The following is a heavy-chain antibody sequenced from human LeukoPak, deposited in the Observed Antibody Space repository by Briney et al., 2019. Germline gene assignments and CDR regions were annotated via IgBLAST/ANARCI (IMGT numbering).Heavy chain of an antibody. CDR1: GISFSSYW. J-gene: IGHJ4*02. CDR2: INEYGGER. Sequence: GCSLTLSCAVSGISFSSYWLSQVRQAPGKGREWVDKINEYGGERQYLDSVKGRFTDSRDNSKNSLYLQMDSLRDEDTAVYYCARHTDWAFDWRGQGTLVTVSS. CDR3: ARHTDWAFDW. D-gene: IGHD3-9*01. V-gene: IGHV3-7*01.